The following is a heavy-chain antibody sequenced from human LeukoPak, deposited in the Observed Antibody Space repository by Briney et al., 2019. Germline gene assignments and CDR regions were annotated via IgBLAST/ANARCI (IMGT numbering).Heavy chain of an antibody. D-gene: IGHD2-2*03. V-gene: IGHV3-21*01. CDR3: AREIGYCSSTSCYRTTDAFDI. CDR1: GFTFSSYS. CDR2: ISSSSSYK. J-gene: IGHJ3*02. Sequence: GGSLRLSCAASGFTFSSYSMNWVRQAPGKGLEWVASISSSSSYKCYADSVKGRFTISRDNAKNSLYLQMNSLRAEDTAVYYCAREIGYCSSTSCYRTTDAFDIWGQGTMVTVSS.